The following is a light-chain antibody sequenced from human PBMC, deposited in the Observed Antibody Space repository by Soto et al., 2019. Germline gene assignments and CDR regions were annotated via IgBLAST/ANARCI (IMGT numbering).Light chain of an antibody. Sequence: DIVMTQSPLSLPVIPGEPASISCRSSQSLLHSNGYNYLDWYLQKPGQSPQLLIYLGSNRASGVPDRFSGSGSGKDFTLKISRVEAEDVGVYYCMQALQTPYTFGQGTKLEIK. CDR3: MQALQTPYT. V-gene: IGKV2-28*01. J-gene: IGKJ2*01. CDR1: QSLLHSNGYNY. CDR2: LGS.